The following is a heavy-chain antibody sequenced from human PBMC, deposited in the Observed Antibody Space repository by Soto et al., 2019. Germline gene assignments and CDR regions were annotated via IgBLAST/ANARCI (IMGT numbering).Heavy chain of an antibody. CDR2: IVGGSNNT. V-gene: IGHV1-58*01. CDR3: AKDETFYDFWSGYFDY. D-gene: IGHD3-3*01. Sequence: GASVKVSCKTSGFTSTTSAVQWVRQARGQRLEWIGWIVGGSNNTNYAQKFRERVTRDMSTSTAYMELNSLRAEDTAVYYCAKDETFYDFWSGYFDYWGQGTLVTVSS. J-gene: IGHJ4*02. CDR1: GFTSTTSA.